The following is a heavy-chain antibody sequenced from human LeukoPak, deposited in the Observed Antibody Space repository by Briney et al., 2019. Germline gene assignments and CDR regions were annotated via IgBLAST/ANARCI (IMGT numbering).Heavy chain of an antibody. Sequence: SESLSLTCAVYGGSFSGYYWSWVRQPPGKGLEWIGEINHSGSTNYNATLKNRATMSVDTFKTQFSLKRSSVTAAYMAVYYCAGGRGYSSGWYYFDYWGQGTLVTVSS. CDR2: INHSGST. CDR1: GGSFSGYY. CDR3: AGGRGYSSGWYYFDY. D-gene: IGHD6-19*01. V-gene: IGHV4-34*01. J-gene: IGHJ4*02.